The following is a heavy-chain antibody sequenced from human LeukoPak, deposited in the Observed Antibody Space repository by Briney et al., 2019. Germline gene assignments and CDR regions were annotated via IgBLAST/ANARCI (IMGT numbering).Heavy chain of an antibody. D-gene: IGHD2-2*02. CDR3: ARDWFGVVPAAIWYYGMDV. Sequence: PGGSLRLSCAASGFTFSSYSMNWVRQAPGKGLEWVSYISSSSSTIYYADSVKGRFTISRDNAKNSLYLQMNSLRAEDTAVYYCARDWFGVVPAAIWYYGMDVWGQGTTVTVSS. V-gene: IGHV3-48*01. J-gene: IGHJ6*02. CDR2: ISSSSSTI. CDR1: GFTFSSYS.